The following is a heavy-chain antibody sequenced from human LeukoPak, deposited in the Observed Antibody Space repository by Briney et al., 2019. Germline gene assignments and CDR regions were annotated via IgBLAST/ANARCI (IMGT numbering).Heavy chain of an antibody. V-gene: IGHV4-59*01. Sequence: SETLSLTCTVSGGSISSYYWSWIRQPPGKGLEWIGYIYYSGSTNYNPSLKSRVTISVDTSKNQFSLKPSSVTAADTAVYYCARAYTMVRGVRYGMDVWGQGTTVTVSS. CDR3: ARAYTMVRGVRYGMDV. J-gene: IGHJ6*02. CDR1: GGSISSYY. D-gene: IGHD3-10*01. CDR2: IYYSGST.